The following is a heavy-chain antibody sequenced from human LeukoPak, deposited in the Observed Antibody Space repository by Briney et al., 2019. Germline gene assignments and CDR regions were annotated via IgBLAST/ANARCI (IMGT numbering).Heavy chain of an antibody. D-gene: IGHD3-22*01. Sequence: TLSLPFTVSGGYISSGDYYWSWIRPPPGKGLEWIEYMYYTSITYYNPSLKTQFTISPDTSKNQLSLKLSSVTAADTAVYYCARPYYYDSRIDPWGQGILVTVSS. CDR1: GGYISSGDYY. CDR2: MYYTSIT. CDR3: ARPYYYDSRIDP. J-gene: IGHJ5*02. V-gene: IGHV4-30-4*01.